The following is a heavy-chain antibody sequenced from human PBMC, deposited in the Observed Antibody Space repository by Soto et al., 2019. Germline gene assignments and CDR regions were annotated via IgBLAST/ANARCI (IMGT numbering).Heavy chain of an antibody. J-gene: IGHJ4*02. V-gene: IGHV4-39*02. Sequence: LSVTCTVSGGSINSNNDYWAWIRQPPGKGLAWIASIYYDGTTYYNTSLKSRVTISRDTSKNQFSLRLTSMTAADTAVYYCAKVVVAATRHTDFDSWGQGTLVTVSS. CDR2: IYYDGTT. CDR3: AKVVVAATRHTDFDS. D-gene: IGHD2-15*01. CDR1: GGSINSNNDY.